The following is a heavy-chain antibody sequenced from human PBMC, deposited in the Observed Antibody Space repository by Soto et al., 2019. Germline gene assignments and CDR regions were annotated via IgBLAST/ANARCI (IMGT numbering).Heavy chain of an antibody. CDR3: PTPRITMIVVVQPFDY. Sequence: GGSLRLSCAASGFTFSSYAMHWVRQAPGKGLEWVAVISYDGSNKYYADSVKGRFTISRDNSKNTLYLQMNSLRAEDTAVYYCPTPRITMIVVVQPFDYWGQGTLVTVSS. V-gene: IGHV3-30-3*01. CDR1: GFTFSSYA. D-gene: IGHD3-22*01. J-gene: IGHJ4*02. CDR2: ISYDGSNK.